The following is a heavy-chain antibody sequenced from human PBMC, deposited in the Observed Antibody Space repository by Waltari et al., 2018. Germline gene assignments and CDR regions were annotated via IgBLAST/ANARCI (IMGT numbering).Heavy chain of an antibody. CDR2: INTDGSIT. Sequence: EVQLVESGGGLVQPGGSLRLSCAASGFIFNNYWMHWVRQAPGKGLVSVSHINTDGSITYCADSVKGRFTISRDNAKNTLFLQMNSLRAEDTAVYYCVTYSSSFLGDCWGQGTLVTVSS. J-gene: IGHJ4*02. CDR3: VTYSSSFLGDC. CDR1: GFIFNNYW. D-gene: IGHD6-13*01. V-gene: IGHV3-74*01.